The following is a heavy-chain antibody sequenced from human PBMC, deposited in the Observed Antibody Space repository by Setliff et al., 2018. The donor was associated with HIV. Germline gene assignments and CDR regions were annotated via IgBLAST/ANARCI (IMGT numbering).Heavy chain of an antibody. CDR1: GGSFSGYY. CDR3: ARGPRYYDILTGPYYYYYYMDV. Sequence: SETLSLTCAVYGGSFSGYYWSLIRQPPGKGLEWIGEINHSGSTNYNTSLKSRVTISVDTSKNQFSLKLSPVTAADTAVYYCARGPRYYDILTGPYYYYYYMDVWGKGTTVTVSS. D-gene: IGHD3-9*01. CDR2: INHSGST. J-gene: IGHJ6*03. V-gene: IGHV4-34*01.